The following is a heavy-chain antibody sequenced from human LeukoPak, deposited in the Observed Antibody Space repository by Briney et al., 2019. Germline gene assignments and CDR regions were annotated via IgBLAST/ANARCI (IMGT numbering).Heavy chain of an antibody. Sequence: SETLSLTCTVSGGSISSYSWSWIRQPAGEGLEWIGRIYTSGFTNYNPSLQSRVTMSLDTSKNQFSLKLSSVTAADTAVYYCAREEHYGSGSYFFDFWGQGTLVTVSS. CDR1: GGSISSYS. CDR2: IYTSGFT. V-gene: IGHV4-4*07. CDR3: AREEHYGSGSYFFDF. J-gene: IGHJ4*02. D-gene: IGHD3-10*01.